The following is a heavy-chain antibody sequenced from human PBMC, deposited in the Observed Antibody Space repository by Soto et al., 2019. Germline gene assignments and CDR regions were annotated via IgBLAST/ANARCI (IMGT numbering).Heavy chain of an antibody. Sequence: GGSLRLSCAASGISFSSYAMNWVRQAPGKGLEWVSYISSGSSTIYYAESVKGRFTISRDNAKKSLFLQMNSLRAEDTAVYYCAVDYYYMDAWGKGTTVTVSS. CDR1: GISFSSYA. J-gene: IGHJ6*03. CDR3: AVDYYYMDA. CDR2: ISSGSSTI. V-gene: IGHV3-48*01.